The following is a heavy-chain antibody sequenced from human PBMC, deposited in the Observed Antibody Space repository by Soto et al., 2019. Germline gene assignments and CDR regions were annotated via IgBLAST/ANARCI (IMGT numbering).Heavy chain of an antibody. Sequence: ASVKVSCKVSGYTLTELSMHWVRQAPGKGLEWMGGFDPEDGETIYAQKFQGRVTMTEDTSTDTAYMELSSLGSEDTAVYYCATDRDRDHYYYYGMDVWGQGTTVTVSS. CDR3: ATDRDRDHYYYYGMDV. V-gene: IGHV1-24*01. J-gene: IGHJ6*02. D-gene: IGHD2-21*02. CDR2: FDPEDGET. CDR1: GYTLTELS.